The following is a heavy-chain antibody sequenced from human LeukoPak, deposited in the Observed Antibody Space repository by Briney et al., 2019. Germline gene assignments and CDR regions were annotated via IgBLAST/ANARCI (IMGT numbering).Heavy chain of an antibody. J-gene: IGHJ4*02. CDR2: IFYSGTT. V-gene: IGHV4-34*12. CDR1: GGSFSGYY. CDR3: ARSDFWSGFDY. D-gene: IGHD3-3*01. Sequence: SETLSLTCAVYGGSFSGYYWSWIRQPPGKELEWIGYIFYSGTTYYNPSLKSRVTISVDVSRNQFSLRVTSVTPADTAVYYCARSDFWSGFDYWGQGTLVTVSS.